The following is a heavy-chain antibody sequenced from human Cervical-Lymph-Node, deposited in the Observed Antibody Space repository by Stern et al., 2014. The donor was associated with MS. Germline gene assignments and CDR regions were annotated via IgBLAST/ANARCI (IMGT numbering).Heavy chain of an antibody. Sequence: QLQLQESGPGLVKPSETLSLTCTVSGGSISSYYWSWIRQPPGKGLAWIGYIYYSGSTNYNPSLKSRVTISVDTSKNQFSLKLSSVTAADTAVYYCASAPLYSSSSDFDYWGQGTLVTVSS. J-gene: IGHJ4*02. CDR3: ASAPLYSSSSDFDY. CDR2: IYYSGST. V-gene: IGHV4-59*01. CDR1: GGSISSYY. D-gene: IGHD6-6*01.